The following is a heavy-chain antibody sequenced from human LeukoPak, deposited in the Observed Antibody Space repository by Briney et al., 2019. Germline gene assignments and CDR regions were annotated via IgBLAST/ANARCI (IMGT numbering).Heavy chain of an antibody. V-gene: IGHV3-23*01. CDR3: AKTHTGYSSSWPYFDY. D-gene: IGHD6-13*01. CDR2: ISGSGGST. Sequence: HAGGSLRLSCAASGFTFSSYAMSWVRQAPGKGLEWVSAISGSGGSTYYADSVKGRFTISRDNSKNTLYLQMNSLRAEDTAVYYCAKTHTGYSSSWPYFDYWGQGTLVTVSS. CDR1: GFTFSSYA. J-gene: IGHJ4*02.